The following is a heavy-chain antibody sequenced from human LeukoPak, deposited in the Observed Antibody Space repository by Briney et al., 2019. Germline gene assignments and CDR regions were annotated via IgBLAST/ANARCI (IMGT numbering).Heavy chain of an antibody. J-gene: IGHJ3*02. CDR3: ARDPGGYYDSSGYSQTGSDAFDI. Sequence: GGSLRLSCAPSGFTVSSNYMSWVRQAPGKGLEWVSVIYSGGSTYYADSVKGRFTISRDNSKNTLYLQMNSLRAEDTAVYYCARDPGGYYDSSGYSQTGSDAFDIWGQGTMVTVSS. CDR2: IYSGGST. V-gene: IGHV3-66*02. D-gene: IGHD3-22*01. CDR1: GFTVSSNY.